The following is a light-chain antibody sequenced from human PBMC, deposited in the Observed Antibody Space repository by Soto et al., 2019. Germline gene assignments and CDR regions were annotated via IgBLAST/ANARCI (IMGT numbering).Light chain of an antibody. V-gene: IGKV1-27*01. Sequence: DIHMTQSPSSLSASVLDRFTITCRASQGIRHYLAWYQQKPGKVPKLLIYEASNLQSGVPSRFRGGGSGTEFTLTISSLQPEDVATYYCQNFDSAPQTFGQGTKVDIK. CDR2: EAS. CDR3: QNFDSAPQT. CDR1: QGIRHY. J-gene: IGKJ1*01.